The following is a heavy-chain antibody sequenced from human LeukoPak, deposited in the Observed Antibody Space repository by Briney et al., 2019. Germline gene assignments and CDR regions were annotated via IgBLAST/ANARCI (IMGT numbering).Heavy chain of an antibody. CDR2: INPNSGGT. D-gene: IGHD2-21*01. J-gene: IGHJ6*02. V-gene: IGHV1-2*02. CDR1: GYTFTGYY. CDR3: ARGTVVKSDGMDV. Sequence: ASVKVSCKASGYTFTGYYMHWVRQAPGQELEWMGWINPNSGGTNYAQKFQGGVTMTRDTSISTAHMELSRLRSDDTAVYYCARGTVVKSDGMDVWGQGTTVTVSS.